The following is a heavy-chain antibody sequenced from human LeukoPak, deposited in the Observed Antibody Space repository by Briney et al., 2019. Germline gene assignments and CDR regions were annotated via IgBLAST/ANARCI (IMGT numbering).Heavy chain of an antibody. Sequence: PSQTLSLTCAVSGGSISSGSYSWSWVRQPPGKGLEWIGYIYHRGSTNYSPSLKSRVTISVDTSKNQFSLKLSSVTAADTAVYYCARVDYYDSSGYLDYWGQGTLVTVSS. V-gene: IGHV4-30-2*01. CDR2: IYHRGST. J-gene: IGHJ4*02. D-gene: IGHD3-22*01. CDR3: ARVDYYDSSGYLDY. CDR1: GGSISSGSYS.